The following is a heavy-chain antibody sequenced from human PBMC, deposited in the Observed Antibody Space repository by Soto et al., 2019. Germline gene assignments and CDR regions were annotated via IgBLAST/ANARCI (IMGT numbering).Heavy chain of an antibody. CDR2: MNPGSGDT. CDR3: ARMATFGSLNCFDP. CDR1: GYSFTNND. J-gene: IGHJ5*02. D-gene: IGHD3-16*01. Sequence: GASVKVSCQASGYSFTNNDVTWVRQATGQGLEWMGWMNPGSGDTGYAQKFQGRVTMTRDISIDTAYMELSSLRSDDTAIYYCARMATFGSLNCFDPWGQGTLVT. V-gene: IGHV1-8*01.